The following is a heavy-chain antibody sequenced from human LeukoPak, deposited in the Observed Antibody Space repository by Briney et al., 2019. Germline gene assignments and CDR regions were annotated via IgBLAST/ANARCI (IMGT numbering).Heavy chain of an antibody. D-gene: IGHD2-15*01. Sequence: SQTLSLTCTLSRGSISPYYWSWIRQSPGNGLEWIGSIYYIVTPNYNPSLQSRVTMSVDTSTNQFTLNLASVTAADTAVYYCARGGFESCSAGSCLLGNYWGQGILVAVSS. CDR1: RGSISPYY. V-gene: IGHV4-59*01. CDR3: ARGGFESCSAGSCLLGNY. J-gene: IGHJ4*02. CDR2: IYYIVTP.